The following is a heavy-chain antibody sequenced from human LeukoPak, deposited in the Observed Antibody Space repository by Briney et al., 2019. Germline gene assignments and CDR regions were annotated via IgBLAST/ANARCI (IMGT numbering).Heavy chain of an antibody. CDR1: GFTFSRYR. CDR3: ARGPGLAMGKGYFDY. J-gene: IGHJ4*02. V-gene: IGHV3-30-3*01. Sequence: PGGSLRLSCAASGFTFSRYRMNWVRQAPGKGLEWVAATSHNEYNKYYADSVNGRFTISRDNSKNTLYLEVNSLRADDTAVYYCARGPGLAMGKGYFDYCGQGTLVTVSS. CDR2: TSHNEYNK. D-gene: IGHD6-19*01.